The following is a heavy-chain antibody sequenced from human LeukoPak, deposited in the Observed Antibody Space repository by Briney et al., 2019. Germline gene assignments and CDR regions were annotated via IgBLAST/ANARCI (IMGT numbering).Heavy chain of an antibody. Sequence: PSETLSLTCTVSGGSISSGGYYWSWIHQHPGKGLEWIGYIYYSGSTYYNPSLKSRVTISVDTSKNQFSLKLSSVTVADTAVYYCARSSSGWSTPGGFDYWGQGTLVTVSS. J-gene: IGHJ4*02. D-gene: IGHD6-19*01. CDR3: ARSSSGWSTPGGFDY. CDR1: GGSISSGGYY. V-gene: IGHV4-31*03. CDR2: IYYSGST.